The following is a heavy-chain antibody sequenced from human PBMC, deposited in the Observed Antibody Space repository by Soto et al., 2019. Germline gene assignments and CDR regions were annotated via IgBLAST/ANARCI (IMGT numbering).Heavy chain of an antibody. V-gene: IGHV3-30-3*01. Sequence: QVQLVESGGGVVQPWRSLRLSCAASGFTFSSYAMHWVRQAPGKGLEWVAVISYDGSNKYYADSVKGRFTISRDNSKNTLYLEMNSLRAEDTAVYYCARGAGGNGMDVWGQGTTVTVSS. J-gene: IGHJ6*02. CDR1: GFTFSSYA. CDR2: ISYDGSNK. CDR3: ARGAGGNGMDV. D-gene: IGHD3-16*01.